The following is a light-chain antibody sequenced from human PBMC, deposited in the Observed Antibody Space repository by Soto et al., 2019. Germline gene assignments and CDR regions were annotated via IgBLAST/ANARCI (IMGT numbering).Light chain of an antibody. CDR1: SSDVGGYKY. CDR2: DVS. J-gene: IGLJ2*01. CDR3: CSYAGSYTFRV. Sequence: QSALTQPRSVSGSPGQSVTISCTGTSSDVGGYKYVSWYQQHPDNAPKLMIYDVSKRPSGVPDRFSGSKSGNTASLTISGLQAEDEADYSCCSYAGSYTFRVFGGGTKLTVL. V-gene: IGLV2-11*01.